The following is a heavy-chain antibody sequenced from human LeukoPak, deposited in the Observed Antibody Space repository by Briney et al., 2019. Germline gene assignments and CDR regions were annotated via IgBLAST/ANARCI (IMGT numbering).Heavy chain of an antibody. CDR2: VNPSGGST. D-gene: IGHD3-22*01. J-gene: IGHJ3*02. V-gene: IGHV1-46*01. CDR3: ALMIVVVTDAFDI. CDR1: GYTFTSYY. Sequence: ASVKVSCKASGYTFTSYYMHWVRQAPGQGLEWMGIVNPSGGSTSYAQKFQGRVTMTRDTSTSTVYMELSSLRSEDTAVYYCALMIVVVTDAFDIWGQGTMVTVSS.